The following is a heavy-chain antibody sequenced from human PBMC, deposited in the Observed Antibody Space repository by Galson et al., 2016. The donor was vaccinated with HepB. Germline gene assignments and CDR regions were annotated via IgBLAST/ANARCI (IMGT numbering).Heavy chain of an antibody. CDR2: ISWNSGSV. CDR1: GFTFDTYA. D-gene: IGHD6-13*01. J-gene: IGHJ4*02. V-gene: IGHV3-9*01. Sequence: SLRLSCAASGFTFDTYAMHWVRQAPGKGLEWVSGISWNSGSVGYADSVKGRFTMSRDNAKKSLYLQMTSLRPEDTALYYCTKDSLIYSSSWYSFHYWGQGTLVTVSS. CDR3: TKDSLIYSSSWYSFHY.